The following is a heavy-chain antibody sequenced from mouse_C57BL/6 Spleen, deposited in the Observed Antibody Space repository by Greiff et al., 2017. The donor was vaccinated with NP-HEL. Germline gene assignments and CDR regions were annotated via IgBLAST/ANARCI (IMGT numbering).Heavy chain of an antibody. V-gene: IGHV5-4*01. CDR2: ISDGGSYT. CDR1: GFTFSSYA. D-gene: IGHD2-3*01. CDR3: ARDIGYDLSYAMDY. J-gene: IGHJ4*01. Sequence: EVMLVESGGGLVKPGGSLKLSCAASGFTFSSYAMSWVRQTPEKRLEWVATISDGGSYTYYPDNVKGRFTISRDNAKNNLYLQMSHLKSEDTAMYYCARDIGYDLSYAMDYWGEEASVTVSS.